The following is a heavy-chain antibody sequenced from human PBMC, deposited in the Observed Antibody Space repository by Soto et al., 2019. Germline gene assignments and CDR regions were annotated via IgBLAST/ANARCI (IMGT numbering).Heavy chain of an antibody. V-gene: IGHV3-33*01. Sequence: QVQVVESGGGVVQPGTSLRLSCAASGFTFNNYGMHWVRQAPGKGLEWVAVIWYDASHKYYADSVKGRFTISRDNYKNTLYLQMSSLRVEDTAVYYCARDKTFGGTIGSAFDSWGQGTLVTVSS. CDR3: ARDKTFGGTIGSAFDS. J-gene: IGHJ4*02. D-gene: IGHD3-16*01. CDR2: IWYDASHK. CDR1: GFTFNNYG.